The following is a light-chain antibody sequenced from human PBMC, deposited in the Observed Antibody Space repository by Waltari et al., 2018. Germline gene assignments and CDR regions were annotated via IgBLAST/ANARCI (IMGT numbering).Light chain of an antibody. CDR3: QSYDSNRTVV. V-gene: IGLV1-40*01. Sequence: QSVLTQPPSVSGAPGQRVSLSCTGSSSNIGAGYDVHWYQQIPGTAPKPLIYGSNTRPSGVPDRFSGSKSGPSASLTITGLQAEDDGDYYCQSYDSNRTVVFGGGTKLTVL. J-gene: IGLJ2*01. CDR1: SSNIGAGYD. CDR2: GSN.